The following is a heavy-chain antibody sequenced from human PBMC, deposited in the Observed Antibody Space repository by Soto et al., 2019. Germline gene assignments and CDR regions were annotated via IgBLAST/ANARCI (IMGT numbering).Heavy chain of an antibody. CDR1: GFTFSSYG. V-gene: IGHV3-30*18. CDR3: AKDEVLVVAVARDYYGMDV. D-gene: IGHD2-15*01. Sequence: QVQLVESGGGVVQPGRSLRLSCAASGFTFSSYGMHWVRQAPGKGLEWVAVISYDGNNKYYADSVKGRFTISRDNSKNTMSLYMNSMRAEDTAVYYCAKDEVLVVAVARDYYGMDVWGQGTTVTVSS. J-gene: IGHJ6*02. CDR2: ISYDGNNK.